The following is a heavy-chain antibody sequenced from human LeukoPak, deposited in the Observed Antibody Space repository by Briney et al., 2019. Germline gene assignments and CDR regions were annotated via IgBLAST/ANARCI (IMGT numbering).Heavy chain of an antibody. D-gene: IGHD5-24*01. V-gene: IGHV4-34*01. J-gene: IGHJ4*02. CDR2: INHSGNI. CDR3: ARGRRW. Sequence: PSETLSLTCAVYGGSFSGYYWTWIRQPPGKGLEWIWEINHSGNINYNPSLKSRLTISVDTSKNQFSLKLSSMTAADTAVYYCARGRRWWGQGALVTVSS. CDR1: GGSFSGYY.